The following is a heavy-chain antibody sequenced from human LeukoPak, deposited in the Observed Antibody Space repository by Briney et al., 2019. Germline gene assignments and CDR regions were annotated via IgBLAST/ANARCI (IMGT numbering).Heavy chain of an antibody. V-gene: IGHV5-51*01. CDR2: IYPGDSDT. D-gene: IGHD3-22*01. CDR3: ARSRTYFHDSSAYY. CDR1: GFSFTNYW. J-gene: IGHJ4*02. Sequence: GESLKISCKGSGFSFTNYWIGWVRQMPGKGLEWMGIIYPGDSDTRYSPSFQGQVTISADTSISTAYPQWRSLKASDTAMYYCARSRTYFHDSSAYYWGQGTLVTVSS.